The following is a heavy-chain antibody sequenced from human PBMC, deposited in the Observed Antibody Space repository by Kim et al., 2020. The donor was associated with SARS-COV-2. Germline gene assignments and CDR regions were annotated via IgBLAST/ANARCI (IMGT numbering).Heavy chain of an antibody. CDR3: ATSSGYSNFAY. Sequence: TNYNPSLKSRVTISVDTSKNQFSLKLSSVTAVDTAVYYCATSSGYSNFAYWGQGTLVTVSS. D-gene: IGHD3-22*01. CDR2: T. J-gene: IGHJ4*02. V-gene: IGHV4-4*09.